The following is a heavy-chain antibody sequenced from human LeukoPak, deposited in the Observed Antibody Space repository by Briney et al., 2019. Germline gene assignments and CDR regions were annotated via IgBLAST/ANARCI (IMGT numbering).Heavy chain of an antibody. J-gene: IGHJ4*02. CDR1: GFTVSSNY. Sequence: PGGSLRLSCAASGFTVSSNYMSWMRQAPGKGLEWVSYISSSSSYTNYADSVKGRFTISRDNAKNSLYLQMDSLRDDDTAVYYCARAYGSGSHGYWGQGTLVTVSS. D-gene: IGHD3-10*01. CDR3: ARAYGSGSHGY. V-gene: IGHV3-11*05. CDR2: ISSSSSYT.